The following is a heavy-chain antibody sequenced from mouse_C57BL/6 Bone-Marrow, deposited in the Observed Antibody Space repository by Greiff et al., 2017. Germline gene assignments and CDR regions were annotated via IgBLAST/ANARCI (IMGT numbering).Heavy chain of an antibody. J-gene: IGHJ3*01. CDR1: GFTFSDYG. D-gene: IGHD6-2*01. CDR2: ISSGSSTI. Sequence: EVQRVESGGGLVKPGGSLKLSCAASGFTFSDYGMHWVRQAPEKGLEWVAYISSGSSTIYYADTVKGRFTISRDNAQNTLFLQMTSLGSEDRAMYYCARSLAWFAYWGQGTLVTVSA. V-gene: IGHV5-17*01. CDR3: ARSLAWFAY.